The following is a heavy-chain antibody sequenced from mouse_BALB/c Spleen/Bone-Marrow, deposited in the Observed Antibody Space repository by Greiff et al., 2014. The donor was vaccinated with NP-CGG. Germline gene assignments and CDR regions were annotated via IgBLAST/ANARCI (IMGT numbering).Heavy chain of an antibody. V-gene: IGHV14-3*02. D-gene: IGHD4-1*01. J-gene: IGHJ2*01. Sequence: VQLKQSGTDLVKPGASVKLSRTASGFNIKDTYMHWVKQRPEQGLDWIGRIDPASGNIQYDPKFQGRAALTADTSSNTAYLQLSSLTSEDTAVYYCASLTGTVDYWGQGTPLTVSS. CDR3: ASLTGTVDY. CDR2: IDPASGNI. CDR1: GFNIKDTY.